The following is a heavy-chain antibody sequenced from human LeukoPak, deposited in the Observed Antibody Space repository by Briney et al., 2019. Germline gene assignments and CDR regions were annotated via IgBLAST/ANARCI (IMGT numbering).Heavy chain of an antibody. CDR3: AKDNRPGFDV. V-gene: IGHV3-23*01. CDR2: ISLNGGST. CDR1: GVILSSYA. J-gene: IGHJ3*01. Sequence: GGSLRLSCEASGVILSSYAMSWVRQAPGKGLEWVSAISLNGGSTYYADSVKGRFTITRDTSKNTLSPQMNSLRTEDTAIYYCAKDNRPGFDVWGQGTMVTVSS.